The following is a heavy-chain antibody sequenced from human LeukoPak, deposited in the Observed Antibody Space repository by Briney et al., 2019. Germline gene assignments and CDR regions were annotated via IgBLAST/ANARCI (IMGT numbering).Heavy chain of an antibody. Sequence: GGSLRLSCAASGFTFSSYAMGWVRQAPGKGLEWVSAISGSGGSTYYADSVKGRFTISRDISKNTLYLQMNSLRAEDTAVYYCAKVVSAAMADYYYYYMDVWGKGTTVTVSS. D-gene: IGHD2-2*01. CDR3: AKVVSAAMADYYYYYMDV. V-gene: IGHV3-23*01. J-gene: IGHJ6*03. CDR1: GFTFSSYA. CDR2: ISGSGGST.